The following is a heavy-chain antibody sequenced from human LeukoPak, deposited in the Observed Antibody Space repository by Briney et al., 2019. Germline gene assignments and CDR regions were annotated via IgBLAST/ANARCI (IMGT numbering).Heavy chain of an antibody. J-gene: IGHJ4*02. Sequence: GESLKSSCKGSGYSFTSFWIGWVRQMPGKGLEWMGNIYPGDSDTRYSPSFQGQVTISADKSISTAYLQWSSLKASDTAMYYCARRSSYGSLVEYWGQGTLVTASS. V-gene: IGHV5-51*01. D-gene: IGHD5-18*01. CDR3: ARRSSYGSLVEY. CDR2: IYPGDSDT. CDR1: GYSFTSFW.